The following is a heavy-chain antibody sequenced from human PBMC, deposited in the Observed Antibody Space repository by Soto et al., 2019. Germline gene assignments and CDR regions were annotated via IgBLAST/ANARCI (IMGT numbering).Heavy chain of an antibody. Sequence: PVGSLRLSCAASGFTFSSFGMYWVRQAPGKGLEWVAVISYDGANKYYADSVKGRFTISRDNSKNTLYLQMNSLRVEDTAVFYCAKPTVPFGRAAVAGPFEHWGQGTPVTVSS. D-gene: IGHD6-19*01. CDR2: ISYDGANK. V-gene: IGHV3-30*18. CDR1: GFTFSSFG. J-gene: IGHJ4*02. CDR3: AKPTVPFGRAAVAGPFEH.